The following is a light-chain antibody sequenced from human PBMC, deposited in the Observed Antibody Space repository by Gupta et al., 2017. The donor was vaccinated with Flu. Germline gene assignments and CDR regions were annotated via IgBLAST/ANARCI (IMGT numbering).Light chain of an antibody. Sequence: PATLSVSPGERATLSCRASQSVSSNLAWYQQKPGQAPRLLIYGASTRATGMPARFSGSGSGTEFTLTISSLQSEDFAVYYCQQDNNWPLTFGGGTKVEIK. CDR2: GAS. V-gene: IGKV3-15*01. CDR3: QQDNNWPLT. CDR1: QSVSSN. J-gene: IGKJ4*01.